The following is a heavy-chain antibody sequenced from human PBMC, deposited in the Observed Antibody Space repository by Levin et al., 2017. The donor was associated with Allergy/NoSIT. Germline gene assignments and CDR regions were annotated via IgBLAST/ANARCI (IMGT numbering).Heavy chain of an antibody. V-gene: IGHV4-31*03. CDR2: MSYRRTT. CDR3: ARVVGNGYLYRFDP. D-gene: IGHD5-24*01. CDR1: GGSITSGGSY. Sequence: SETLSLTCSVSGGSITSGGSYWSWVRQHPEKGLEWIGYMSYRRTTYYNPSLKTRVTISVDTSKNQFSLKLSSVTAADTAVYYGARVVGNGYLYRFDPWGQGTLVTVSS. J-gene: IGHJ5*02.